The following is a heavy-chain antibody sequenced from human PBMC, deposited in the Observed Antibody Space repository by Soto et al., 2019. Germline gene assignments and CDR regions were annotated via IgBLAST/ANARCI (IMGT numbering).Heavy chain of an antibody. CDR1: GGSLSSYY. CDR2: IHYSGST. Sequence: QVQLQESGPGLVKPSETLSLTCTVSGGSLSSYYWSWIRQPPGKGLEWIGNIHYSGSTNYNPSLKSRVTKLVDTSKNQFPRRRSSVTAADTAVYYWARLPWADYGGIFGPWGQGTLVTVSS. D-gene: IGHD4-17*01. J-gene: IGHJ5*02. V-gene: IGHV4-59*01. CDR3: ARLPWADYGGIFGP.